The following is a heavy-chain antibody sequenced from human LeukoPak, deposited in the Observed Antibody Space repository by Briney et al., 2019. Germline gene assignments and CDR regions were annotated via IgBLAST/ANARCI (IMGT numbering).Heavy chain of an antibody. CDR3: ARGGGIVGATDAFDI. CDR2: INHSGST. J-gene: IGHJ3*02. V-gene: IGHV4-34*01. Sequence: SETLSLTCAVYGGSFSGYYWSWIRQPPGKGLEWIGEINHSGSTNYNPSLKSRVTISVDTSKNQFSLKLSSVTAADTAVYYCARGGGIVGATDAFDIWGQGTMVTVSS. D-gene: IGHD1-26*01. CDR1: GGSFSGYY.